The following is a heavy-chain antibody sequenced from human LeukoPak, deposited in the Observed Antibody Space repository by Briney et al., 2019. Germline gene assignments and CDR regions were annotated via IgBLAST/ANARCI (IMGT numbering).Heavy chain of an antibody. J-gene: IGHJ5*02. Sequence: GASVKVSCKASVYTFTTYDINWVRQAPGQGLEWMGWMNPNSGNTGYTQKFQGRVTMTRNTSISTAYMELSSLRSEDTAVYYCARGRGSGHKENWFDPWGQGTLVTVSS. CDR1: VYTFTTYD. D-gene: IGHD6-19*01. CDR2: MNPNSGNT. CDR3: ARGRGSGHKENWFDP. V-gene: IGHV1-8*01.